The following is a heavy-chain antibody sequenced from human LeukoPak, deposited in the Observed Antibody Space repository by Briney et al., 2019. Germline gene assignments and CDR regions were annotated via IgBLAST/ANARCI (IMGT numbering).Heavy chain of an antibody. V-gene: IGHV4-28*01. J-gene: IGHJ6*03. Sequence: KPSDTLSLTCAVSGYSISSSNWWGWIRQPPGKGLEWIAYIYYSGSTYYNPSLKSRVTMSVDTSKNQFSLKLSSVTAVDTAVCYCAKSVAWNYYYYTDVWGKGTTVTVSS. CDR2: IYYSGST. CDR3: AKSVAWNYYYYTDV. CDR1: GYSISSSNW. D-gene: IGHD5-12*01.